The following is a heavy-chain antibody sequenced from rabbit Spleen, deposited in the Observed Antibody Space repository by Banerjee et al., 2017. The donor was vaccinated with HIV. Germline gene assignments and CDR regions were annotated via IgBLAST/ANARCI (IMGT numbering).Heavy chain of an antibody. D-gene: IGHD2-1*01. CDR1: GFSFSVDYY. J-gene: IGHJ4*01. V-gene: IGHV1S40*01. Sequence: QQLVESGGDLVKPGASLTLTCTASGFSFSVDYYTCWVRQAPGKGLEWIACINAYTGKPVYASWAKGRFTISRTSSTTVTLRMTSLTAADRATYFCARDLVGVIGWNFNLWGPGPSSPS. CDR2: INAYTGKP. CDR3: ARDLVGVIGWNFNL.